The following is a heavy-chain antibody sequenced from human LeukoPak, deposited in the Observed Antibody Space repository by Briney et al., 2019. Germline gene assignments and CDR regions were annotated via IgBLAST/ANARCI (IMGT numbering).Heavy chain of an antibody. CDR2: ISYDGSNK. Sequence: GGSLRLSCAAPGFTFSSYAMHWVRQAPGKGLEWVAVISYDGSNKYYADSVKGRFTISRDNSKNTLYLQMNSLRAEDTAVYYCARIIAYCGGDCYNVAFDIWGQGTMVTVSS. CDR3: ARIIAYCGGDCYNVAFDI. V-gene: IGHV3-30-3*01. D-gene: IGHD2-21*01. J-gene: IGHJ3*02. CDR1: GFTFSSYA.